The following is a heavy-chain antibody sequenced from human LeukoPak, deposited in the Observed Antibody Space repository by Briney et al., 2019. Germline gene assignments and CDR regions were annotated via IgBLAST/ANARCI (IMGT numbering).Heavy chain of an antibody. Sequence: SETLSLTCTVSGGSTSSYYWSWIRQPAGKGLEWIGRIYTSGSTNYNPSLKSRVTMSVDTSKNQFSLKLSSVTAADTAVYYCARQRWEVGVVPAAIHYYYFDYWGQGTLVTVSS. CDR2: IYTSGST. J-gene: IGHJ4*02. D-gene: IGHD2-2*02. CDR1: GGSTSSYY. V-gene: IGHV4-4*07. CDR3: ARQRWEVGVVPAAIHYYYFDY.